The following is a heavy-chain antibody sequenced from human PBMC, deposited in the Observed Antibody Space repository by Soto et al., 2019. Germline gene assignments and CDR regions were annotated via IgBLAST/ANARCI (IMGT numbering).Heavy chain of an antibody. CDR1: GFTFSSYA. J-gene: IGHJ4*02. D-gene: IGHD6-13*01. V-gene: IGHV3-30-3*01. Sequence: QVQLVESGGGVVQPGRSLRLSCAASGFTFSSYAMHWVRQAPGKGLEWVAVISYDGSNKYYADSVKGRFTISRDNSMNTLYLQMNSLRAEDTAVYYCAKDHSSWGQGTLVTVSS. CDR3: AKDHSS. CDR2: ISYDGSNK.